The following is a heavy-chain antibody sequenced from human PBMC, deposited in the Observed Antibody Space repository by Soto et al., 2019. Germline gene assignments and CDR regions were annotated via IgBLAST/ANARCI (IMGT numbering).Heavy chain of an antibody. Sequence: QVQLVQSGAEVKKPGSSVKVSCKASGGTFSSYAISWVRQAPGQGLEWMGGIIPIFGTANYAQKFQGRVTITADESTSTADMGLSSLRSEDTAVYYCASNYDILTGYLTNDYYYYYGMDVWGQGTTVTVSS. CDR2: IIPIFGTA. CDR3: ASNYDILTGYLTNDYYYYYGMDV. J-gene: IGHJ6*02. D-gene: IGHD3-9*01. CDR1: GGTFSSYA. V-gene: IGHV1-69*01.